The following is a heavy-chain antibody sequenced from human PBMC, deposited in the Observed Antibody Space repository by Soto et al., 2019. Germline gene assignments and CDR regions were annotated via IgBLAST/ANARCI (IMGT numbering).Heavy chain of an antibody. J-gene: IGHJ3*02. Sequence: ASVKVSCKASGYTFTSYYMHWVRQAPGQGLEWMGIINPSGGSTSYAQKFQGRVTMTRDTSTSTVYMELSSLRSEDTAVYYCARRHYYDSSGYSNAFDIWGQGTMVTVPS. CDR3: ARRHYYDSSGYSNAFDI. V-gene: IGHV1-46*01. CDR2: INPSGGST. CDR1: GYTFTSYY. D-gene: IGHD3-22*01.